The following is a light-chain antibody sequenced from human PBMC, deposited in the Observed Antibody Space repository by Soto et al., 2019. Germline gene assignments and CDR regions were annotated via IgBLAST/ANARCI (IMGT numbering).Light chain of an antibody. J-gene: IGLJ2*01. CDR2: DVS. V-gene: IGLV2-14*01. CDR3: SSYTTSNTVDL. CDR1: SSDIGGYNY. Sequence: QSVLTQPASVSGSPGQSITISCTGTSSDIGGYNYVSWYQHHPGKAPKLIIFDVSNRPSGVSNRFSGSKSGNTASLTISGLQAEDGADYYRSSYTTSNTVDLFGGGTKVTVL.